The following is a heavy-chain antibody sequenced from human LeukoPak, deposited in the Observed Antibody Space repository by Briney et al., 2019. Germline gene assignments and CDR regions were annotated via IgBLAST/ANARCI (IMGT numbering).Heavy chain of an antibody. Sequence: ASVNVSCKVSGYTLTELSMHWVRQAPGKGLEWMGGFDPEDGETIYAQKFQGRVTMTEDTSTDTAYMELSSLRSEDTAVYYCANPTTAYNDAFDIWGQGTMVTVSS. CDR2: FDPEDGET. CDR3: ANPTTAYNDAFDI. J-gene: IGHJ3*02. V-gene: IGHV1-24*01. D-gene: IGHD2-21*02. CDR1: GYTLTELS.